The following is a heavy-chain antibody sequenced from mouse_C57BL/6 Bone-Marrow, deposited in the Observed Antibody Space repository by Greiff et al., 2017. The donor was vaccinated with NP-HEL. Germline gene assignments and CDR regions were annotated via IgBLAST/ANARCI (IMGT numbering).Heavy chain of an antibody. CDR3: TRSRGLRYHYFDY. CDR2: IYPGNSDT. Sequence: EVQLQQSGTVLARPGASVKMSCKTSGYTFTSYWMHWVKQRPGQGLEWIGAIYPGNSDTSYNQKFKGKAKLTAVTSASTAYMELSSLTNEDSAVYYCTRSRGLRYHYFDYWGQGTTLTVSS. J-gene: IGHJ2*01. D-gene: IGHD1-1*01. CDR1: GYTFTSYW. V-gene: IGHV1-5*01.